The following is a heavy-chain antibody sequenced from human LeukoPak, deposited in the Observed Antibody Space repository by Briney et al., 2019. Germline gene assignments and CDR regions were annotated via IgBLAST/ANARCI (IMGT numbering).Heavy chain of an antibody. CDR3: AKAGIVATMNADWFDP. CDR1: GYTFTSYD. D-gene: IGHD5-12*01. V-gene: IGHV1-8*01. J-gene: IGHJ5*02. Sequence: EASVKVSCKASGYTFTSYDINWVRQATGQGLEWMGWMNPNSGNTGHAQKFRGRVTMTRDTSISTAYMELSSLRSEDTAVYYCAKAGIVATMNADWFDPWGQGTLVTVSS. CDR2: MNPNSGNT.